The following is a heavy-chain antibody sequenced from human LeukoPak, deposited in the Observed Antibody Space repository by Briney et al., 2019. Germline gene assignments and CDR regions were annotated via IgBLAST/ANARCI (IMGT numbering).Heavy chain of an antibody. D-gene: IGHD2-2*01. CDR1: GFTFSSYA. V-gene: IGHV3-23*01. Sequence: GGSLRLSCAASGFTFSSYAMSWVRQAPGKGLEWVSAISGSGGSTYYADSVKGRFTISRDNSKNTLYLQMNSLRAEDTAVYYCTTDSEDQDFDYWGQGTLVTVSS. CDR2: ISGSGGST. J-gene: IGHJ4*02. CDR3: TTDSEDQDFDY.